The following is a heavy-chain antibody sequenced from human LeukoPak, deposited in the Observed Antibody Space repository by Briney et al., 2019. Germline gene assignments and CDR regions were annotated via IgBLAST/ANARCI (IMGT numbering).Heavy chain of an antibody. CDR2: ISYDGSNK. CDR3: ARARGRVVPAAISDY. V-gene: IGHV3-30*04. J-gene: IGHJ4*02. Sequence: GGSLRLSCAASGFTFSSYAMHWVRQAPGNGLEWVAVISYDGSNKYYADSVKGRFTISRDNSKNTLYLQMNSLRAEDTAVYYCARARGRVVPAAISDYWGQGTLVTVSS. D-gene: IGHD2-2*01. CDR1: GFTFSSYA.